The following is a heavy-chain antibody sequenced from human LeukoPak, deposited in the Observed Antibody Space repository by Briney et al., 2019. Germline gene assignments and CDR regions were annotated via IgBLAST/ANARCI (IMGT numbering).Heavy chain of an antibody. CDR3: ARVEGIYGSGSYYQIYGMDV. CDR2: IYYSGST. CDR1: GGSISSYY. V-gene: IGHV4-59*08. J-gene: IGHJ6*02. Sequence: PSETLSLTCTVSGGSISSYYWSWIRQPPGKGLEWIGYIYYSGSTNYNPSLKSRVTISVDTSKNQFSLKLSSVTAADTAVYYCARVEGIYGSGSYYQIYGMDVWGQGTTVTVSS. D-gene: IGHD3-10*01.